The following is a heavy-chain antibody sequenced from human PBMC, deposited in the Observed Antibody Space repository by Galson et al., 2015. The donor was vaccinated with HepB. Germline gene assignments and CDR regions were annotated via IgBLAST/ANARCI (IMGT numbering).Heavy chain of an antibody. CDR2: IIPIFGTA. J-gene: IGHJ6*03. V-gene: IGHV1-69*13. CDR1: GGTFSSYA. Sequence: SVKVSCKASGGTFSSYAISWVRQAPGQGLEWMGGIIPIFGTANYAQKFQGRVTITADESTSTAYMELSSLRSEDTAVYYCARSGYDFWSGPMDGSNYYYYYYMDAWGKGTTVTVSS. D-gene: IGHD3-3*01. CDR3: ARSGYDFWSGPMDGSNYYYYYYMDA.